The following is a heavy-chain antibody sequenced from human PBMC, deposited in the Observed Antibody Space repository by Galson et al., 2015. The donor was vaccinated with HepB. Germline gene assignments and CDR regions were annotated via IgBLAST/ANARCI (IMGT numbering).Heavy chain of an antibody. CDR2: ISTRSTYT. CDR1: GFTFSDYF. Sequence: SLRLSCAASGFTFSDYFMSWIRQAPGKGLEWVSYISTRSTYTNYIGSVKGRFTISRDNAKNSLYLQMNSLRAEDTAMYYCVRERTSDGYNSDGFDIWGQGTMVTVSS. J-gene: IGHJ3*02. D-gene: IGHD5-24*01. CDR3: VRERTSDGYNSDGFDI. V-gene: IGHV3-11*05.